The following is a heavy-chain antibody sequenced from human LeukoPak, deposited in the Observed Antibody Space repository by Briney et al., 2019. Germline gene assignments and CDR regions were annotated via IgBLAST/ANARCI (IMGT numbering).Heavy chain of an antibody. CDR1: GFTFDDYA. Sequence: GGSLRLSCAASGFTFDDYAMHWVRQPPGKGMGWVSGISWNSGSISYADSVKGRFTISRDNAKNSLYLQMNSLRAEDMALYYCAKDGDIVATRYYFDYWGQGTLVTVSS. D-gene: IGHD5-12*01. CDR2: ISWNSGSI. CDR3: AKDGDIVATRYYFDY. V-gene: IGHV3-9*03. J-gene: IGHJ4*02.